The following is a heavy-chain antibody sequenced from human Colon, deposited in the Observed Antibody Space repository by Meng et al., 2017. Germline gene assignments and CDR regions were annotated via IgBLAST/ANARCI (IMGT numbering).Heavy chain of an antibody. CDR2: INPNTGSP. J-gene: IGHJ5*02. D-gene: IGHD2-2*01. V-gene: IGHV7-4-1*02. Sequence: QVQLVQSGSELKKLGASVKVSCQTSGYPFTKYAINWVRQAPGQGLEWMGWINPNTGSPTYAQGFKGRFVFSSDTSGAYLQINSLTVDDTATYFCARAELYELPFDPWGQGTLVTVSS. CDR1: GYPFTKYA. CDR3: ARAELYELPFDP.